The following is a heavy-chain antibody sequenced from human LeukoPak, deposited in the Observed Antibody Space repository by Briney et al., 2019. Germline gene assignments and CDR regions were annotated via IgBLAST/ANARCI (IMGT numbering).Heavy chain of an antibody. CDR3: ARDRELGY. J-gene: IGHJ4*02. Sequence: SETLSLTCTVSGDSISIYYWSWIRQPPGKGLEWIGYIYNSGSTNYNPSLKSRVTISVDTSKNQFSLKLTSVTAADTAVYYRARDRELGYWGQGTLVTVSS. CDR1: GDSISIYY. CDR2: IYNSGST. V-gene: IGHV4-59*01. D-gene: IGHD3-10*01.